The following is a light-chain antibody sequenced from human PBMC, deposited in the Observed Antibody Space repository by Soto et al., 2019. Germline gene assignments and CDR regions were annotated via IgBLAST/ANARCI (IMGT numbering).Light chain of an antibody. Sequence: QSALTQPASVSGSPGQSITISCTGTSSDVGGYNYVSWYQQHPAKVPKLMIYHVSNRPSGVSDRFSGPKSGNTASLTISGLQAEDEGDYYCYSYTTSSTYVFGTGTKVTVL. CDR2: HVS. J-gene: IGLJ1*01. V-gene: IGLV2-14*01. CDR1: SSDVGGYNY. CDR3: YSYTTSSTYV.